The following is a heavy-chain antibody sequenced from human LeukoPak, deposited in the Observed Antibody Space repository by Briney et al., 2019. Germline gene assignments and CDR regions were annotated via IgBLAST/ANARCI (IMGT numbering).Heavy chain of an antibody. CDR2: ISGSGGST. CDR3: ANTDLTIAARPLDY. D-gene: IGHD6-6*01. CDR1: GFTFSSYA. J-gene: IGHJ4*02. V-gene: IGHV3-23*01. Sequence: GGSLRLSCTASGFTFSSYAMSWVRLAPGKGLEWVSAISGSGGSTYYADSVKGRFTISRDNSKNTLYLQMNSLRAEDTAVYYCANTDLTIAARPLDYWGQGTLVTVSS.